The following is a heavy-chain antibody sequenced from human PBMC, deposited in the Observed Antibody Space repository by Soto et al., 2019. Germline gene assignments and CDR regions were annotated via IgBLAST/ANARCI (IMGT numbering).Heavy chain of an antibody. CDR1: GGSVTSPEND. Sequence: TLSLTCRVSGGSVTSPENDWTWMRPSPGKGLEWIGYIYYGGSTVYNPSLKGRSTFSLDTSKNQFSLNLNSVTDADTAVYFSARGRYCISGDCFPNWFDPWGQGTLVTVYS. D-gene: IGHD2-2*01. J-gene: IGHJ5*02. V-gene: IGHV4-30-4*01. CDR2: IYYGGST. CDR3: ARGRYCISGDCFPNWFDP.